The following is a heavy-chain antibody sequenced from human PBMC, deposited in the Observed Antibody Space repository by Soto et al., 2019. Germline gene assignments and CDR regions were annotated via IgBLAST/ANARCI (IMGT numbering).Heavy chain of an antibody. J-gene: IGHJ6*02. Sequence: SETLSLTCTVSGGSISSGGYYWSWIRQHPGKGLEWIGYIYYSGSTYYNPSLKSRVTISVDTSKNQFSLKLSSVTAADTAVYYCETDSDYGGGGMDVWGQGTTVTVSS. CDR3: ETDSDYGGGGMDV. CDR2: IYYSGST. V-gene: IGHV4-31*03. CDR1: GGSISSGGYY. D-gene: IGHD4-17*01.